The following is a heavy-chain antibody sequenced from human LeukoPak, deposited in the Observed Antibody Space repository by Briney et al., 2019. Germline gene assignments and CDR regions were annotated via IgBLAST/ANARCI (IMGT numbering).Heavy chain of an antibody. CDR1: GYTFTGYY. V-gene: IGHV1-2*02. Sequence: ASVKVSCKASGYTFTGYYMHWVRQAPGQGLEWMGWINCNIGDTNYAQEFQGRVTMTRDTSISTAYMEMSRLISDDTAVYYCAKSYSGTYRDAFDIWGQGTMVTVSS. D-gene: IGHD1-26*01. CDR2: INCNIGDT. J-gene: IGHJ3*02. CDR3: AKSYSGTYRDAFDI.